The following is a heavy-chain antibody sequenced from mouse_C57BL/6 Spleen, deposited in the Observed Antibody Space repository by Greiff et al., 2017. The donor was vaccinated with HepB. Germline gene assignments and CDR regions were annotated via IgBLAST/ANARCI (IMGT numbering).Heavy chain of an antibody. CDR3: ARSRAGKVYFDV. CDR1: GYTFTSYW. Sequence: VQLQQSGTELVKPGASVKLSCKASGYTFTSYWMHWVKLRPGQGLEWIGNINPSNGGTNYNEKFKSKATLTVDKSSSTAYMQLSSLTSEDSAVYYCARSRAGKVYFDVWGTGTTVTVSS. V-gene: IGHV1-53*01. J-gene: IGHJ1*03. D-gene: IGHD4-1*01. CDR2: INPSNGGT.